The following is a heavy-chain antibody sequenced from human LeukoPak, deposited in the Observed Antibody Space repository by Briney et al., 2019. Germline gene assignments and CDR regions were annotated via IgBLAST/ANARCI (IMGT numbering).Heavy chain of an antibody. CDR2: IYYSGNT. CDR3: ARTPRDGYNSPYIDY. J-gene: IGHJ4*02. Sequence: SETLSLTCSVSGGSISSSSYYWGWIRQPPGKGLEWIGRIYYSGNTYYNPSLKSRVTISVDTSKNQFSLKLSSMTAADTAVYYCARTPRDGYNSPYIDYWGQRTLVTVSS. V-gene: IGHV4-39*01. D-gene: IGHD5-24*01. CDR1: GGSISSSSYY.